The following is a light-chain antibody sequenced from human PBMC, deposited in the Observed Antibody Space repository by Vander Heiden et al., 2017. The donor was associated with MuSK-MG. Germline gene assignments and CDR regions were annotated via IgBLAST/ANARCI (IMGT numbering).Light chain of an antibody. V-gene: IGKV3-20*01. Sequence: EIVLTQSPGTLSLSPGERATLSCRASQSVRSRYLAWYQQKPGQAPRLLIYGTSSRATGIPDRFSGSGSGTDFTLTVSRLEPEDFAVYYCQQYGSSPFTFGPGTKVDIK. CDR3: QQYGSSPFT. CDR1: QSVRSRY. CDR2: GTS. J-gene: IGKJ3*01.